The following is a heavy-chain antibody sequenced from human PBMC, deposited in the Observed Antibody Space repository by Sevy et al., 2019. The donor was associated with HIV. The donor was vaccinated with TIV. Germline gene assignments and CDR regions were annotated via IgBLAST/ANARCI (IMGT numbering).Heavy chain of an antibody. J-gene: IGHJ3*02. CDR3: AKRVAGALAALDI. CDR1: GFTFRNYV. Sequence: GGSLRLSCAASGFTFRNYVMNWVRQPPGKGLEWVSVSDGGGTTYYADSVKGRFTISRDDSKSTPYLQMNSLRVEDTAVYFCAKRVAGALAALDIWGQGTMVTVSS. V-gene: IGHV3-23*01. CDR2: SDGGGTT. D-gene: IGHD3-10*01.